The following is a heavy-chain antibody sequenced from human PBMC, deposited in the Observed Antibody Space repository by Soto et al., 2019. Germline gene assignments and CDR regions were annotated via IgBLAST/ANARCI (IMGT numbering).Heavy chain of an antibody. V-gene: IGHV5-51*01. J-gene: IGHJ4*02. CDR2: IYPGDSDT. CDR3: ARPDMTTVTHFDY. Sequence: PXXSLKISFKGSGYSFPSYWIGWVLQMPGKGLEWMGIIYPGDSDTRYSPSFQGQVTISADKSISTAYLQWSSLKASDTAMYYCARPDMTTVTHFDYWGQGTLVTVSS. D-gene: IGHD4-17*01. CDR1: GYSFPSYW.